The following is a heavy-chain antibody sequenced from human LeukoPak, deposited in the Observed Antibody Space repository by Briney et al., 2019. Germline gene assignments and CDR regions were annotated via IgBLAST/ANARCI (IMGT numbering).Heavy chain of an antibody. CDR1: GGSFSGYY. V-gene: IGHV4-34*01. CDR3: ARLSLGIILTGYLFSPNDAFDI. J-gene: IGHJ3*02. CDR2: INHSGST. D-gene: IGHD3-9*01. Sequence: SETLSLTCAVYGGSFSGYYWSWIRQPPGKGLEWIGEINHSGSTNYNPSLKSRVTISVDTSKNQFSLKLSSVTAADTAVYYCARLSLGIILTGYLFSPNDAFDIWGQGTMVTVSS.